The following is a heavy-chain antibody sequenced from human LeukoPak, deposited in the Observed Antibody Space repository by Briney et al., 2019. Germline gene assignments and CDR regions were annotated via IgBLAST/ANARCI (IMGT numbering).Heavy chain of an antibody. CDR1: GFTFSSYE. CDR3: ARDRWGYRGYDPFDY. V-gene: IGHV3-48*03. Sequence: GGSLRLSCAASGFTFSSYEMNWVRQAPGKGLEWVSYISSSGSTIYYADSVKGRFTISRDNAKNSLYLQMNSLRAEDTAVYYCARDRWGYRGYDPFDYWGQGTLVTVSS. D-gene: IGHD5-12*01. J-gene: IGHJ4*02. CDR2: ISSSGSTI.